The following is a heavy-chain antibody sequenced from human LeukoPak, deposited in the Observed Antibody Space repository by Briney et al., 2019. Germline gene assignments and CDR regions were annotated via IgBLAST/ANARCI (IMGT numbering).Heavy chain of an antibody. CDR3: ARHKGNQSNSGWYYFDF. CDR1: GGSISNYY. V-gene: IGHV4-59*04. D-gene: IGHD6-19*01. Sequence: PSETLSLTCSVSGGSISNYYWSWIRQPPGKGPVWIATIYHSGTTYYNPSLRSRITMSVDTSRNQFTLKLSSVTAADTAVYYCARHKGNQSNSGWYYFDFWGQGTLATVSS. J-gene: IGHJ4*02. CDR2: IYHSGTT.